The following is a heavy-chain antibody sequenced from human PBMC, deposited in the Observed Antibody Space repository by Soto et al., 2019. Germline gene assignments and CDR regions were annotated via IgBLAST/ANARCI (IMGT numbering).Heavy chain of an antibody. CDR2: IFPADSDA. CDR3: APVRGIDFDFPTAYFQA. V-gene: IGHV5-51*01. CDR1: GYTFTDNW. Sequence: GESLKISCEASGYTFTDNWIAWVCQMPGKGLEWMGMIFPADSDAKYRPSLQGQVTFSVDKSINTAYLQWSNLKASDTAIYYCAPVRGIDFDFPTAYFQAWGQGSPV. D-gene: IGHD3-3*01. J-gene: IGHJ5*02.